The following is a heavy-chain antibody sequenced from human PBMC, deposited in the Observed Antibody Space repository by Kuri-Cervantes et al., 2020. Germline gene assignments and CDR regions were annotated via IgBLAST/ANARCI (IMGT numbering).Heavy chain of an antibody. V-gene: IGHV4-4*02. CDR2: IYHSGST. D-gene: IGHD6-6*01. Sequence: SETLSLTCAVSGGSISGSNWWSWVRQPPGKGLEWIGEIYHSGSTNYNPSLKSRVTISVDKSKNQFSLKLSSVTAADTAVYYCARSIAAHDYYYMDVWGKGATVTVS. CDR3: ARSIAAHDYYYMDV. J-gene: IGHJ6*03. CDR1: GGSISGSNW.